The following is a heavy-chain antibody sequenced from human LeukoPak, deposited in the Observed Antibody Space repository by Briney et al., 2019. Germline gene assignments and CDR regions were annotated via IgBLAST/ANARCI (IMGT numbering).Heavy chain of an antibody. CDR2: INHSGST. J-gene: IGHJ4*02. Sequence: SETLSLTCAVYGGSFSGYYWSWIRQPPGKGLEWIGEINHSGSTNYNPSLKSRVTISVDTSKNQFSLKLSSVTAADTAVYYCARDDYGFDYWGQGTLVTVSS. CDR1: GGSFSGYY. D-gene: IGHD4-17*01. V-gene: IGHV4-34*01. CDR3: ARDDYGFDY.